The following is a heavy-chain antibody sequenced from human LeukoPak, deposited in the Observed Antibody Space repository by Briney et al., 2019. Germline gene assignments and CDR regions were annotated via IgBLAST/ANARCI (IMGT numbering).Heavy chain of an antibody. CDR1: GFTFSTYG. Sequence: HPGGSLRLSCAASGFTFSTYGMHWVRQAPSKGLEWVAFITNEGSNKYYTDSVKGRFTISRDNSKNTLYLQMNSLRAEDTAVYYCAKELFQWANADYWGQGTLVTVSS. CDR3: AKELFQWANADY. V-gene: IGHV3-30*02. D-gene: IGHD1-26*01. CDR2: ITNEGSNK. J-gene: IGHJ4*02.